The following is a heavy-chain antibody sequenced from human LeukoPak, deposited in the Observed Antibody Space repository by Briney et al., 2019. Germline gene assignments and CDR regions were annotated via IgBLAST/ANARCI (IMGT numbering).Heavy chain of an antibody. V-gene: IGHV1-69*10. Sequence: ASVKVSCKASGYTFTSYAMHWVRQAPGQRLEWMGGIIPIFGIANYAQKFQGRVTITADKSTSTAYMELSSLRSEDTAVYYCARALGSSWSDVAFDIWGQGTMVTVSS. J-gene: IGHJ3*02. CDR2: IIPIFGIA. CDR1: GYTFTSYA. CDR3: ARALGSSWSDVAFDI. D-gene: IGHD1-26*01.